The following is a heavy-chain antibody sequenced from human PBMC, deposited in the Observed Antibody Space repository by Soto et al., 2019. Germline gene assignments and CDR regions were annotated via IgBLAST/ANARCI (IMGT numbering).Heavy chain of an antibody. CDR3: AQDMGNSGSYYNSLEY. D-gene: IGHD3-10*01. CDR2: ISWNTGRV. Sequence: EVQLVESGGGLVQPGRSLRLSCAASGFTFGDYAMHWVRQVPGKGLEWVSGISWNTGRVGYADSVKGRITISRDNAKNSLYLQMNSLRAEDTALYYCAQDMGNSGSYYNSLEYWGQGTLVTVSS. CDR1: GFTFGDYA. V-gene: IGHV3-9*01. J-gene: IGHJ4*02.